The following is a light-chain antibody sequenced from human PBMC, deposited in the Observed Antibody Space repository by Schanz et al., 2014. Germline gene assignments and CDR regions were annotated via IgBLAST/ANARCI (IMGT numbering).Light chain of an antibody. CDR3: HQRSIWPLT. J-gene: IGKJ4*01. CDR2: DAS. CDR1: QSVSYY. Sequence: EIVLTQSPATLSLSPGERATLSCRASQSVSYYLAWYQQKPGQAPRLLISDASNRATGIPARFSGSGSGTDFTLTISTLEPEDFVVYYCHQRSIWPLTFGGGTKVEIK. V-gene: IGKV3-11*01.